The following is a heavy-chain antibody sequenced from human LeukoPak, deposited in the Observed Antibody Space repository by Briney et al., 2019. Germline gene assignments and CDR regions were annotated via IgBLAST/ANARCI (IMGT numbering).Heavy chain of an antibody. Sequence: PGGSLRLSCAASGFTFDDYDMSWVRQAPGKGLEWVSYISSGSSTIYYADSVKGRFTTSRDNAKNSLYLQMNSLRAEDTAVYYCARVTEAPYYFDYWGQGTLVTVSS. J-gene: IGHJ4*02. CDR1: GFTFDDYD. V-gene: IGHV3-48*04. CDR2: ISSGSSTI. CDR3: ARVTEAPYYFDY.